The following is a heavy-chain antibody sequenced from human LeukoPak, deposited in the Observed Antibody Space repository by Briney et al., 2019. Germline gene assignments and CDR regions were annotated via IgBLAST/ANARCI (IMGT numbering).Heavy chain of an antibody. D-gene: IGHD5-24*01. CDR2: ISSSSSYI. J-gene: IGHJ4*02. CDR3: ARDSGDGYNGY. CDR1: GFTFSRYS. Sequence: GESLRLSCAASGFTFSRYSMNWVRQAPGKGLEWVSSISSSSSYIYYADSVKGRFTISRDNAKNSLYLQMNSLRAEDTAVYYCARDSGDGYNGYWGQGTLVTVSS. V-gene: IGHV3-21*01.